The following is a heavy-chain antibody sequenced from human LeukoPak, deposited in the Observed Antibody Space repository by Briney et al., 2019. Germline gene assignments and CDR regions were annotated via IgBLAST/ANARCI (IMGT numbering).Heavy chain of an antibody. Sequence: SETLSLTCTVSGGSIRSSYYYWGWIRQPPGKGLEWIGSIYDSGSTYYNPSLKSRVTISVDTSKNQFSLKLNSVTAADTAVYYCARDQNPSWFDPWGQGTLVTVSS. CDR2: IYDSGST. CDR3: ARDQNPSWFDP. V-gene: IGHV4-39*07. CDR1: GGSIRSSYYY. J-gene: IGHJ5*02.